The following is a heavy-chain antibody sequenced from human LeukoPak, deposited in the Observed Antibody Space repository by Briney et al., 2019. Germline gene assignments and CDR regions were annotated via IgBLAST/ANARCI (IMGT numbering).Heavy chain of an antibody. D-gene: IGHD2-21*01. V-gene: IGHV3-48*01. CDR1: GFTFSSYS. CDR3: ARGGSYCGGDCSDYYYYYYMDV. J-gene: IGHJ6*03. CDR2: ISSSSSTI. Sequence: GGSLRLSCAASGFTFSSYSMNWVRQAPGKGLEWVSYISSSSSTIYYADSVKGRFTISRDNAKNSLYLQMNSLRAEDTAVYYCARGGSYCGGDCSDYYYYYYMDVWGKGTTVTVSS.